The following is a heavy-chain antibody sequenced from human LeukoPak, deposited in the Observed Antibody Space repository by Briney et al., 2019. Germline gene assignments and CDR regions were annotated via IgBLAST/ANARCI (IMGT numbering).Heavy chain of an antibody. CDR3: ARRYDFWSGHYYYYMDV. CDR1: GGSISSYY. Sequence: SETLSLTCTVSGGSISSYYWSWIRQPAGKGLEWIGRIYTSGSTNYNPSLKSRVTISVDTSKNQFSLKLSSVTAADTAVYYCARRYDFWSGHYYYYMDVWGKGTTVTVSS. CDR2: IYTSGST. D-gene: IGHD3-3*01. V-gene: IGHV4-4*07. J-gene: IGHJ6*03.